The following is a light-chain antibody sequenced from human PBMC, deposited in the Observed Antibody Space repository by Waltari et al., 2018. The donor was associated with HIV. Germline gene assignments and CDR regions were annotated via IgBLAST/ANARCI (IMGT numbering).Light chain of an antibody. V-gene: IGLV1-47*01. Sequence: SLLPHQPSASGTPGQRFTISCSGATSNTGRNYVYWFQQLPGAAPKLLIYRNVQRPSGVPDRFSGSKSGSSASLAISGLRSEDEAVYYCSTWDDRLSDRVFGGGTKLTVL. CDR2: RNV. CDR3: STWDDRLSDRV. CDR1: TSNTGRNY. J-gene: IGLJ3*02.